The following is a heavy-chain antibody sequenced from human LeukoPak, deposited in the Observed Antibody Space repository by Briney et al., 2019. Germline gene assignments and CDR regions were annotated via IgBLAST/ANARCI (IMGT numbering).Heavy chain of an antibody. CDR2: INTNTGNP. Sequence: ASVKVSCKASGYTFTSYAMNWVRQAPGQGLEWMGWINTNTGNPTYAQGFTGRFVFSLDTSVSTAYLQISSLKAEDTAVYYCARDRADTAMSWEGGDAFDIWGQGTMVTVSS. CDR3: ARDRADTAMSWEGGDAFDI. V-gene: IGHV7-4-1*02. CDR1: GYTFTSYA. J-gene: IGHJ3*02. D-gene: IGHD5-18*01.